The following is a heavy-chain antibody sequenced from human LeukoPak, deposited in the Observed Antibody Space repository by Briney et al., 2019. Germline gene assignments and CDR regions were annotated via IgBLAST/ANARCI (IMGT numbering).Heavy chain of an antibody. J-gene: IGHJ4*02. Sequence: GGSLRLSCAVSGFTFTKYAMTWVRQAPGEGLEWVSAISDSGGSTYYADSVKGRFTISRDNSKNTLYLQMNSLRAEDTAVYYCAKGGITMTDYYFDYWGQGTLVTVSS. V-gene: IGHV3-23*01. CDR3: AKGGITMTDYYFDY. CDR2: ISDSGGST. CDR1: GFTFTKYA. D-gene: IGHD1-14*01.